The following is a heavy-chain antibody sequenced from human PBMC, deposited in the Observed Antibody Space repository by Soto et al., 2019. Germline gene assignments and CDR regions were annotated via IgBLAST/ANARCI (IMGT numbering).Heavy chain of an antibody. V-gene: IGHV1-18*04. D-gene: IGHD6-6*01. CDR3: ARDGLIAARPTSYYCYYGMDV. CDR1: GYTFTSYG. CDR2: ISAYNGNT. J-gene: IGHJ6*02. Sequence: QVQLVQSGAEVKKPGASVKVSCKASGYTFTSYGISWVRQAPGQGLEWMGWISAYNGNTNYAQKLQGRVTMTTDKSTSTAYMELRSLRSDDTAVYYCARDGLIAARPTSYYCYYGMDVWGQGTTVTVSS.